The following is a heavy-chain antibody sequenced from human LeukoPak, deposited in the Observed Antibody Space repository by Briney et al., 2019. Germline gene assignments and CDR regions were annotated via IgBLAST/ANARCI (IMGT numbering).Heavy chain of an antibody. CDR3: AKGHRLCSSGNCNSQVDS. V-gene: IGHV3-23*01. CDR2: ISGSGTAT. Sequence: GGSLRLSCAASGFTFSSYAMSWVRQAPGKGLVWISTISGSGTATHYADPVKGRFTISRDNSKNTLYLQMNSLRADDTAAYYCAKGHRLCSSGNCNSQVDSWGHGTLVIVPS. CDR1: GFTFSSYA. J-gene: IGHJ5*01. D-gene: IGHD2-15*01.